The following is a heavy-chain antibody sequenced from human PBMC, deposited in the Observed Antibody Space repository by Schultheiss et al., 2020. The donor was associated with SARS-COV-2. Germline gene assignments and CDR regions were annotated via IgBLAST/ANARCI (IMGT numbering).Heavy chain of an antibody. Sequence: ASVKVSCKASGYTFTGYYMHWVRQAPGQGLEWMGWINPNSGGTNYAQKFQGRVTMTRDTSISTAYMELSRLRSDDTAVYYCARDDCSSTSCYFGYWGQGTLVTVSS. CDR3: ARDDCSSTSCYFGY. CDR2: INPNSGGT. D-gene: IGHD2-2*01. J-gene: IGHJ4*02. CDR1: GYTFTGYY. V-gene: IGHV1-2*02.